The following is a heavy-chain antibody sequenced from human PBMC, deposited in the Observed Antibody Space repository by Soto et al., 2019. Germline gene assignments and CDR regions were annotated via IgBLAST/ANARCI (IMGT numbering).Heavy chain of an antibody. Sequence: PGGSLRLSCAASGFTFDDYGMHWVRQAPGKGLEWVSSISSGNSYIYYADSVRGRFTVSRDNAKSSLYLQMNSLRAEDTAVYYCATQMDYNILTGYRPFDYWGQGTLVTVSS. J-gene: IGHJ4*02. D-gene: IGHD3-9*01. CDR1: GFTFDDYG. CDR3: ATQMDYNILTGYRPFDY. CDR2: ISSGNSYI. V-gene: IGHV3-21*01.